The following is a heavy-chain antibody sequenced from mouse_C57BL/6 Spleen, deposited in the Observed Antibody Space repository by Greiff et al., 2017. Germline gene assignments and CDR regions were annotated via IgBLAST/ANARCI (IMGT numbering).Heavy chain of an antibody. D-gene: IGHD2-5*01. CDR1: GFTFSNYW. CDR2: IRLKSDNYAT. V-gene: IGHV6-3*01. CDR3: TGYSTPFAY. Sequence: EVKVEESGGGLVQPGGSMKLSCVASGFTFSNYWMNWVRQSPEKGLEWFAQIRLKSDNYATHYAESVKGRFTISRDDSKSSVYLQMNNLRAEDTGIYYCTGYSTPFAYWGQGTLVTVSA. J-gene: IGHJ3*01.